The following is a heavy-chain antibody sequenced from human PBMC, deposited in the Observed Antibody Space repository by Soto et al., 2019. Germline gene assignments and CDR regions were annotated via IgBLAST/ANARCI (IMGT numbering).Heavy chain of an antibody. CDR1: GFTFSSFE. D-gene: IGHD3-10*01. V-gene: IGHV3-48*03. CDR3: AKNSGWFNT. Sequence: PGGSLRLSCAASGFTFSSFEMNWVRQGPGKGLEWVSYTSSSGATIYYADSVKGRFTISRDNAKNTVFLQMSSLRADDTAVYYCAKNSGWFNTWGQGT. J-gene: IGHJ5*02. CDR2: TSSSGATI.